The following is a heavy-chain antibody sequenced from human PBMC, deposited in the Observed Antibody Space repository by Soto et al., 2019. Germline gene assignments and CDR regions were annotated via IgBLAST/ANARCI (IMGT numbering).Heavy chain of an antibody. D-gene: IGHD1-26*01. CDR3: ARGRRGRYND. J-gene: IGHJ4*02. CDR2: VDHSGST. Sequence: QVQLQQWGAGPLKPSETLSLTCAVYGGSLGGFYWSWIRQPPGKGLEWIGDVDHSGSTNYNPSLKRRVIMSVDMSKNQFSLKLSSVTAADTSVYYCARGRRGRYNDWGQGTLVTVSS. CDR1: GGSLGGFY. V-gene: IGHV4-34*01.